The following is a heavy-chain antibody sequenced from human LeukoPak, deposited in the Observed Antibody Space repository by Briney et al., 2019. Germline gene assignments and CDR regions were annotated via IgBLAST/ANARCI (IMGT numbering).Heavy chain of an antibody. Sequence: PGGSLRLSCAASGFTFSSYAMSWVRQAPGKGLEWVSAISGSGGSTYYADSVKGRFTISRDNSKNTLYLQMNSLRAEDTAVYYCAKERRPYCGGDYNPLLDYWGQGTLVTVSS. CDR3: AKERRPYCGGDYNPLLDY. J-gene: IGHJ4*02. D-gene: IGHD2-21*02. CDR1: GFTFSSYA. CDR2: ISGSGGST. V-gene: IGHV3-23*01.